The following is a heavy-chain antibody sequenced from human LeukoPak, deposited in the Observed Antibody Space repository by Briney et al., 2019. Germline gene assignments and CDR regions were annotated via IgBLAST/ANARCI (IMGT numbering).Heavy chain of an antibody. J-gene: IGHJ4*02. Sequence: IPSETLSLTCTVSGGSISIYYWTWIRQPAGKGLEYIGRIYTSGNTNYNPSLKSRVTMSVDTSKNQFSLKLSSVTAADTAAYYCARGPTTVTRAFDYWGQGTLVIVSS. CDR2: IYTSGNT. D-gene: IGHD4-17*01. V-gene: IGHV4-4*07. CDR1: GGSISIYY. CDR3: ARGPTTVTRAFDY.